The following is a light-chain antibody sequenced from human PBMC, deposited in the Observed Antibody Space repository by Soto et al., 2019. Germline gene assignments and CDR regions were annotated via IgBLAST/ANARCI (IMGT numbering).Light chain of an antibody. CDR3: SSYTSSSTHVV. CDR1: SSDIGTYNY. V-gene: IGLV2-14*03. J-gene: IGLJ2*01. CDR2: DVS. Sequence: QSALTQPASVSGSPGQSITISCTGTSSDIGTYNYVSWYQQHPGKAPKLMIYDVSDRPSGVSNRFSGSKSGNTASLTISGLQAEDEAEYYCSSYTSSSTHVVFGGGTKVTVL.